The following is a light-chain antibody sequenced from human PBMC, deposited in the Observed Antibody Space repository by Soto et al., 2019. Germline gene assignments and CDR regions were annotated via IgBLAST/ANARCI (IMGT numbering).Light chain of an antibody. Sequence: DMQMTQSPSTLSASVGDRVTITCRASQSISSWLAWYQQKPGKAPKLLIYKASNLESGVPSRFSGSGSGTEFTFTISCLQPDDFAPYYCQQYSTSYRTFGQGTRVEMK. CDR3: QQYSTSYRT. CDR1: QSISSW. J-gene: IGKJ1*01. CDR2: KAS. V-gene: IGKV1-5*03.